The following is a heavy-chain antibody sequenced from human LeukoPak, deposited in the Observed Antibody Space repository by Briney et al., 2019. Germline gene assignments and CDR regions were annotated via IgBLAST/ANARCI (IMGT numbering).Heavy chain of an antibody. D-gene: IGHD5-18*01. CDR2: IYHSGST. J-gene: IGHJ4*02. V-gene: IGHV4-4*08. Sequence: SETLSLTCTVSGGSISSYYWSWIRQPPGKGLEWVGYIYHSGSTKYNPSLKSRRTISVDTSKKQFPQKLISVTAADTAVYYCARLRGYSYGFADYWGQGTLVTVSS. CDR3: ARLRGYSYGFADY. CDR1: GGSISSYY.